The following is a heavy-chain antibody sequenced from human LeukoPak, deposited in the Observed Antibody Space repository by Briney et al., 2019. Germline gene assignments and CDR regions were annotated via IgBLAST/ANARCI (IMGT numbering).Heavy chain of an antibody. CDR2: ISDSDGNT. D-gene: IGHD1-26*01. CDR1: GFTFSSYA. V-gene: IGHV3-23*01. Sequence: PGGSLRLSCAASGFTFSSYAMSWVRQAPGKGLEWVSAISDSDGNTYYADSVKGRFTISRDNSKNTLYLQMNSLRAEDTAVYYCASALRIYYYFDYWGQRTLVTVSS. CDR3: ASALRIYYYFDY. J-gene: IGHJ4*02.